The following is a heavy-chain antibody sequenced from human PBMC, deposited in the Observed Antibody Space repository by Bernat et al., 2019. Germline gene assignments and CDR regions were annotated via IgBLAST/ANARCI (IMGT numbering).Heavy chain of an antibody. CDR1: GYSISSDYY. Sequence: QVQLQESGPGLVKPSETLSLTCAVSGYSISSDYYWGWIRQPPGKGLEWIGSIYYAAYTYYSSALKSRVTISIDTSKNQFFLKLSSVTAADTAGYYCARPISSNRHDAFDIWGQGTTVTVSS. D-gene: IGHD6-13*01. J-gene: IGHJ3*02. CDR3: ARPISSNRHDAFDI. CDR2: IYYAAYT. V-gene: IGHV4-38-2*01.